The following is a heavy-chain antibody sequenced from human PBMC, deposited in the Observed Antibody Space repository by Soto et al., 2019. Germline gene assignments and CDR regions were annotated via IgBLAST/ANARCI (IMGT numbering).Heavy chain of an antibody. J-gene: IGHJ4*02. CDR1: GFNFRGSV. D-gene: IGHD3-22*01. V-gene: IGHV3-73*01. Sequence: QPGGSLRLSCAASGFNFRGSVIHWVRQASGKGLEWVARVGMRSNSYATAYAASVTGRFTISRDDSQNMAYLQMNSLKTEDTGVYYCTTDAYYDSSGLPFNYWGQGTLVTVSS. CDR2: VGMRSNSYAT. CDR3: TTDAYYDSSGLPFNY.